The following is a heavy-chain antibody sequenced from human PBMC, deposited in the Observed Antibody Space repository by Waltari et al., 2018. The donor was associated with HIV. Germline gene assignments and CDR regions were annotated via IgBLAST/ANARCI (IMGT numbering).Heavy chain of an antibody. Sequence: QVQLQQWGAGLLKPSETLSLTCAVYGGSFSGYYWSWIRQPPGKGLEWIGEINHSGSTNYNPSLKSRVTISVDTSKNQFSLKLSSVTAADTAVYYCARGLSSTLGPPHYWGQGTLVTVSS. CDR3: ARGLSSTLGPPHY. D-gene: IGHD2-2*01. CDR2: INHSGST. J-gene: IGHJ4*02. CDR1: GGSFSGYY. V-gene: IGHV4-34*01.